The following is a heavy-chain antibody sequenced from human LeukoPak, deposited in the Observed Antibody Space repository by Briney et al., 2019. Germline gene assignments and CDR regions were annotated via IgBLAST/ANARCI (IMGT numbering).Heavy chain of an antibody. CDR3: AKAYYYDSSGSFDY. V-gene: IGHV3-9*01. CDR1: GFTFSSYS. J-gene: IGHJ4*02. Sequence: GGSLRLSCAASGFTFSSYSMNWVRQAPGKGLEWVSGISWNSGSIGYADSVKGRFTISRDNAKNSLYLQMNSLRAEDTALYYCAKAYYYDSSGSFDYWGQGTLVTVSS. D-gene: IGHD3-22*01. CDR2: ISWNSGSI.